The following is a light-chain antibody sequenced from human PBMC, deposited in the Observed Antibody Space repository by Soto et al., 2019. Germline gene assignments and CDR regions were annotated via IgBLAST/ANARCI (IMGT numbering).Light chain of an antibody. J-gene: IGLJ1*01. V-gene: IGLV1-47*01. CDR3: AAWDDSLSGPLYV. CDR1: SSNIGSNY. CDR2: RNN. Sequence: LTQPPSASGTPGQRVTISCSGSSSNIGSNYVYWYQQLPGTAPKLLIYRNNQRPSGVPDRFSGSKSGTSASLAISGLRSEDEADYYCAAWDDSLSGPLYVFGTGTKVTVL.